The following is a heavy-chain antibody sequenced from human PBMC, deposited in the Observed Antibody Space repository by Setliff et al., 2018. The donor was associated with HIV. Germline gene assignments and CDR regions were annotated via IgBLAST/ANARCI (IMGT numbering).Heavy chain of an antibody. V-gene: IGHV5-51*01. D-gene: IGHD1-1*01. J-gene: IGHJ5*02. Sequence: GESLKISCKGSGYGFSSYWIGWVRQMPGKGLEWMGIIYPGDSSTRYSPSFQGQVTISADKSISTAYLQWSSLKASDTAMYYCARLNLENWFDPWGQGTLVTVSS. CDR2: IYPGDSST. CDR3: ARLNLENWFDP. CDR1: GYGFSSYW.